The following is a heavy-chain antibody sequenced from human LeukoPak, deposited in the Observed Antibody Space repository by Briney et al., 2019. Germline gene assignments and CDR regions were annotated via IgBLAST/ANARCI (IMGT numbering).Heavy chain of an antibody. D-gene: IGHD4-23*01. J-gene: IGHJ4*02. Sequence: PGGSLRLSCAVSGLTFSNACMSWVPHAPGKGLEWVGRIKSTTVDGTPEYAAPVKGRFTISRDDSKNTVYMQMNSLKTEDTAVYYCTTGPGNSGYWGQGTLVTVSS. CDR3: TTGPGNSGY. CDR1: GLTFSNAC. V-gene: IGHV3-15*01. CDR2: IKSTTVDGTP.